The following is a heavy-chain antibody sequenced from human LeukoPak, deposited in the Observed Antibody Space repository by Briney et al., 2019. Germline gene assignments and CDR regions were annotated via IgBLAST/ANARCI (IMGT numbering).Heavy chain of an antibody. Sequence: GGSLRLSCAASGFTFSSYAMSWVRQAPGKGLEWVSAISGSGRSTYYADSVKGRFTISRDNSKNTLYLQMNSLRAEDTAVYYCAKGSRSWPRGVTDYWGQGTLVTVS. D-gene: IGHD3-10*01. CDR1: GFTFSSYA. V-gene: IGHV3-23*01. CDR2: ISGSGRST. J-gene: IGHJ4*02. CDR3: AKGSRSWPRGVTDY.